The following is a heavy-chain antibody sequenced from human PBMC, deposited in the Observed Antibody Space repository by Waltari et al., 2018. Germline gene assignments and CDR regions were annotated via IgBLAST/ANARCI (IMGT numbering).Heavy chain of an antibody. CDR1: GGSFSGYY. J-gene: IGHJ4*02. CDR2: INHSGST. V-gene: IGHV4-34*01. D-gene: IGHD5-18*01. CDR3: ARYRGYSYGFDY. Sequence: QVQLQQWGAGLLKPSETLSLTCAVYGGSFSGYYWSWIRQPPGKGLEWIGEINHSGSTNYNPSLKSRVTISVDTSKNQFSLKLSSVIAADTAVYYCARYRGYSYGFDYWGQGTLVTVSS.